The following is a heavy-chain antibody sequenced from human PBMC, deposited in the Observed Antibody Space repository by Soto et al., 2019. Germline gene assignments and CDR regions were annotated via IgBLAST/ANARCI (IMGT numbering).Heavy chain of an antibody. CDR2: IYPGASDT. CDR3: ARAMVRGKNYYGVDV. CDR1: GYSFTNYW. Sequence: PGESLKISCKGSGYSFTNYWIGWVRQMPGKGLEWMGIIYPGASDTRYSPSFQGQVTISADKSISTAYLQWSSLKASDTAMYYCARAMVRGKNYYGVDVWGQGTTVTVSS. D-gene: IGHD3-10*01. V-gene: IGHV5-51*01. J-gene: IGHJ6*02.